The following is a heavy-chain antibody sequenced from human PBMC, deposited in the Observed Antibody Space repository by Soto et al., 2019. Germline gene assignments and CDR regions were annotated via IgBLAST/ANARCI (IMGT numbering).Heavy chain of an antibody. CDR1: GLTFSSYG. CDR2: ISYDGSNK. Sequence: PVGSLRLSCAASGLTFSSYGMHWVRQAPGKGLEWVAVISYDGSNKYYADSVKGRFTISRDNSKNTLYLQMNSLRAEDTAVYYYAKDILGYCSGGSCYPHQDYYYYYMDVWGKGTTVTVSS. D-gene: IGHD2-15*01. J-gene: IGHJ6*03. CDR3: AKDILGYCSGGSCYPHQDYYYYYMDV. V-gene: IGHV3-30*18.